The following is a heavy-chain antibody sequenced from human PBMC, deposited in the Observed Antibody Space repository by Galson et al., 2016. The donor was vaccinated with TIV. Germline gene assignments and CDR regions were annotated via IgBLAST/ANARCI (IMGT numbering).Heavy chain of an antibody. CDR2: INAGNGDT. V-gene: IGHV1-3*01. D-gene: IGHD3-9*01. CDR3: ARGATTDWPFDY. CDR1: GYTFTTYA. Sequence: ASGYTFTTYALHWVRQAPGHGLEWMGWINAGNGDTKYSQKFQGRVTISRDTSASTAYMELSSLTSEDTAMYYCARGATTDWPFDYWGQATLVTVSS. J-gene: IGHJ4*02.